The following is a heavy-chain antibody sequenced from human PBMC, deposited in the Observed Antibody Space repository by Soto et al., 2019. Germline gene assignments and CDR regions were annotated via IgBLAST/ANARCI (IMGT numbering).Heavy chain of an antibody. CDR2: IYYSGST. D-gene: IGHD3-22*01. J-gene: IGHJ4*02. V-gene: IGHV4-59*01. CDR3: ARGRGYSSYYYDSSGYSGLFDY. CDR1: GGSISSYY. Sequence: SETLSLTCTVSGGSISSYYWSWIRQPPGKGLEWIGYIYYSGSTNYNPSLKSRVTISVDTSKNQFSLKLSSVTAADTAVYYCARGRGYSSYYYDSSGYSGLFDYWGQGTLVTVSS.